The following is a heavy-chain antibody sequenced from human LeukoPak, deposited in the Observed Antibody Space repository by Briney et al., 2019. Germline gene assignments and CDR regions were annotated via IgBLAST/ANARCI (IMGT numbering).Heavy chain of an antibody. CDR3: ARTPAYGGNSGGAFDI. Sequence: PSETLSLTYTVSGGSISSYYWSWIRQPPGKGLEWIGYIYYGGSTNYNPSLKSRVTISIDTSKNQFSLKLSSVTAADTAVYYCARTPAYGGNSGGAFDIWGQGTMVTVSS. CDR2: IYYGGST. CDR1: GGSISSYY. D-gene: IGHD4-23*01. V-gene: IGHV4-59*01. J-gene: IGHJ3*02.